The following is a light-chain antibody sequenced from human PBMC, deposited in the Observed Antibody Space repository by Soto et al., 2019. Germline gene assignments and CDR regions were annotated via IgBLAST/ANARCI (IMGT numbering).Light chain of an antibody. V-gene: IGKV4-1*01. CDR1: QSVLYSSNNKNY. CDR3: QQYYGPPVT. Sequence: DIVMTQSPDSLAVSLGERATINCKSSQSVLYSSNNKNYLAWYQQKPGQPPKLLIYWASTRESGVPDRFSGSGSGTDFTLTISSLQAEDVAVYYCQQYYGPPVTFGGGTKVEIK. J-gene: IGKJ4*01. CDR2: WAS.